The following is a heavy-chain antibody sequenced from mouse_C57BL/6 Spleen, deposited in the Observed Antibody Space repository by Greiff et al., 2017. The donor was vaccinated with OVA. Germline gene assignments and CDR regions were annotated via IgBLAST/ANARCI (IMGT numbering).Heavy chain of an antibody. CDR2: IWSGGST. CDR3: ASANWDRGFDY. Sequence: VQLQESGPGLVQPSQSLSITCTVSGFSLTSYGVHWVRQSPGKGLEWLGVIWSGGSTDYNAAFISRLSISKDNSKSHVFFKRNSLQADDTAIYYCASANWDRGFDYWGQGTTLTVSS. J-gene: IGHJ2*01. D-gene: IGHD4-1*01. V-gene: IGHV2-2*01. CDR1: GFSLTSYG.